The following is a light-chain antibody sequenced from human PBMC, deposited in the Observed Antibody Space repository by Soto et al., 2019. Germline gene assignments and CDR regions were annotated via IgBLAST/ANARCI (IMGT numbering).Light chain of an antibody. J-gene: IGKJ4*01. Sequence: ESVLTQSPATLSLSPGERATLSCRASPSVSNSLAWYQHKPGQAPRLLIYDASNRATGVQTRFSGSGSATDFTLTISSLEPEDFAVYYCQQRSHWPPVTFGGGTRVEIK. CDR2: DAS. CDR3: QQRSHWPPVT. V-gene: IGKV3-11*01. CDR1: PSVSNS.